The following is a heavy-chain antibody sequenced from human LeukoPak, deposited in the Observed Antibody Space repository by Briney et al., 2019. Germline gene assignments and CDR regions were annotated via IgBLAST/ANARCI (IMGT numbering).Heavy chain of an antibody. D-gene: IGHD3-10*01. CDR1: GGSISSGDYC. Sequence: PSETLSLTCTVSGGSISSGDYCWSWIRQPPGKGLEWIGYIYYSGSTYYNPSLKSRVTISVDTSKNQFSLKLSSVTAADTAVYYCARSVLLWFGELSDAFDIWGQGTMVTVSS. CDR3: ARSVLLWFGELSDAFDI. V-gene: IGHV4-30-4*08. CDR2: IYYSGST. J-gene: IGHJ3*02.